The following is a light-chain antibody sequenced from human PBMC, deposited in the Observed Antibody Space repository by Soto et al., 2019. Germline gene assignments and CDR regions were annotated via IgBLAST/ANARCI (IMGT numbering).Light chain of an antibody. V-gene: IGKV3-15*01. J-gene: IGKJ1*01. CDR2: GAS. Sequence: EIVMTQSPATLSVSPGERATLSCRASQSVSSNLAWYQQKPGQAPRLLIYGASTRATGIPARFSGSGSGTEFTLTISSLQSEDFATYYCQQYYSYPQTFGQGTKVDI. CDR1: QSVSSN. CDR3: QQYYSYPQT.